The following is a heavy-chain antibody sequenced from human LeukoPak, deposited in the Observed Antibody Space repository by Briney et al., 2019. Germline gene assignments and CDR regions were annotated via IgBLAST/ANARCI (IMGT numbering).Heavy chain of an antibody. D-gene: IGHD6-19*01. V-gene: IGHV3-21*01. Sequence: GGSLRLSCAASGFTFSSYSMNWVRQAPGKGLEWVSSISSSSSYIYYADSVKGRFTISRDNAKNSLYLQMNSLRAEDTAVYYCARDMSGYGSAVAGPFDYWGQGTLVTVSS. J-gene: IGHJ4*02. CDR2: ISSSSSYI. CDR3: ARDMSGYGSAVAGPFDY. CDR1: GFTFSSYS.